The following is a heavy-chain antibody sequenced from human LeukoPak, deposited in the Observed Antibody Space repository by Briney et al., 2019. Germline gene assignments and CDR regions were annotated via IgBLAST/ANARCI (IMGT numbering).Heavy chain of an antibody. Sequence: GGSLRLSCAASGFTFSNYAMSWVRQAPGKGLEWVSAIHGTDGRTWYPDSVKGRCTISRDNSKNTVYLQVNSLRAEDTAVFYCAKDRAWLQYWSWGQGALVTVSS. CDR3: AKDRAWLQYWS. D-gene: IGHD4-11*01. V-gene: IGHV3-23*01. CDR2: IHGTDGRT. CDR1: GFTFSNYA. J-gene: IGHJ4*02.